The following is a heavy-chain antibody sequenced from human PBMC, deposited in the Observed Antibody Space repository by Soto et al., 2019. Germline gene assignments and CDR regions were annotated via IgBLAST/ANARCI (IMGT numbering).Heavy chain of an antibody. Sequence: SETLSLTCTVSAGYISSYYWSWSRQPPGKGLELIGYIYYSGSTNYNPSLKSRVTISVDTSKNQFSLKLSSVTAADTAVYYSARSVTRTDFDYWGRETLVTVSS. J-gene: IGHJ4*02. CDR2: IYYSGST. CDR3: ARSVTRTDFDY. V-gene: IGHV4-59*01. CDR1: AGYISSYY. D-gene: IGHD4-17*01.